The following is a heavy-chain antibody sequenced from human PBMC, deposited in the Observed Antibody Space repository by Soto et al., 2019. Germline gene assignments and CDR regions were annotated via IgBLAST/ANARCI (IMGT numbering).Heavy chain of an antibody. D-gene: IGHD3-22*01. CDR3: ARAVVVFSGSIRAFDV. V-gene: IGHV5-51*01. CDR1: GYSFNTYW. Sequence: RGESLKISCKGSGYSFNTYWIGWVRQMPGKGPEWMGIIYPYGSDTRYSPSFQGQVTISVDKFISTAYLQWSSLKASDTAMYYCARAVVVFSGSIRAFDVWGQGTMVTVSS. CDR2: IYPYGSDT. J-gene: IGHJ3*01.